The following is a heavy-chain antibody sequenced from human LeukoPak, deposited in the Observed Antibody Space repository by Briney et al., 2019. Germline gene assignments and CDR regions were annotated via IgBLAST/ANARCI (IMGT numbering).Heavy chain of an antibody. J-gene: IGHJ4*02. V-gene: IGHV4-34*01. Sequence: SETLSLTCAVYGGSFSGYYWSWIRQPPGKGLEWIGEINHSGSTNYNPSLKSRVTISVDTSKNQFSLKLSSVTAADTAVYYCAGGRVHYYDSSGYYYWGKGPLVTVSS. CDR2: INHSGST. CDR3: AGGRVHYYDSSGYYY. D-gene: IGHD3-22*01. CDR1: GGSFSGYY.